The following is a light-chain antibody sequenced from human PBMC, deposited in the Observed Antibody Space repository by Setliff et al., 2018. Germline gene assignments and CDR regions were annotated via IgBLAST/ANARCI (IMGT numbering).Light chain of an antibody. CDR3: QSYDNSLSGSGL. CDR2: NDN. Sequence: QSALTQPPSVSGAPGQRVTISCTGSRSNIGAGYGVHWYQQLPGTAPKLLIYNDNNRPSGVPDRFSGSKSGTSASLAITGLQAEDEADYFCQSYDNSLSGSGLFGTGTKVTVL. J-gene: IGLJ1*01. V-gene: IGLV1-40*01. CDR1: RSNIGAGYG.